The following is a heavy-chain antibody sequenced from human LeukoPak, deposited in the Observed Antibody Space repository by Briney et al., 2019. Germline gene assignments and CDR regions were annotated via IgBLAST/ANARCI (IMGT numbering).Heavy chain of an antibody. CDR2: IIPIFGTA. CDR1: GGTFSSYA. Sequence: SVKVSCKASGGTFSSYAISWVRQAPGQGLEWMGGIIPIFGTANYAQKFQGRVTITADESASTAYMELSSLRSEDTAVYYCARHYGGNSDPFDYWGQGTLVTVSS. J-gene: IGHJ4*02. D-gene: IGHD4-23*01. CDR3: ARHYGGNSDPFDY. V-gene: IGHV1-69*13.